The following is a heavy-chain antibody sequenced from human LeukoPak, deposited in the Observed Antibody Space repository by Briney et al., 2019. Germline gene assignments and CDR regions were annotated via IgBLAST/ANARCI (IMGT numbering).Heavy chain of an antibody. V-gene: IGHV3-21*01. CDR1: GFTFSSFS. Sequence: GGSLRLSCAASGFTFSSFSMTWVRQAPGKGLEWVSSITSTGYMYYADSVKGRFTISRDNAKNSLYLQMSSLRAEDTAVYYCARPRGTWYSDYWGQGSLGTVSS. CDR3: ARPRGTWYSDY. D-gene: IGHD4/OR15-4a*01. CDR2: ITSTGYM. J-gene: IGHJ4*02.